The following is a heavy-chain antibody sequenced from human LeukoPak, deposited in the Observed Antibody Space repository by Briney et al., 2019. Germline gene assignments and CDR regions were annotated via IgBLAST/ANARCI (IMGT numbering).Heavy chain of an antibody. V-gene: IGHV4-4*07. Sequence: SETLSLTSTVSGGSISSYYWSWIRQPAGKGLEWIGRIYTSGSTNYNPSLKSRVTMSVDTSKNQFSLKLSSVTAADTAVYYCARDGGYGSGSYFYYGMDVWGQGTTVTVSS. D-gene: IGHD3-10*01. J-gene: IGHJ6*02. CDR3: ARDGGYGSGSYFYYGMDV. CDR1: GGSISSYY. CDR2: IYTSGST.